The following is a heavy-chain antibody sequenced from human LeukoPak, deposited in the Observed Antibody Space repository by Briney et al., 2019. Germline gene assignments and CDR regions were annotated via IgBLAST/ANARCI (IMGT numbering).Heavy chain of an antibody. CDR1: GFTFSSYG. CDR2: IWCDGSNK. CDR3: ARAADYYDSSGYPDAFDI. J-gene: IGHJ3*02. V-gene: IGHV3-33*01. D-gene: IGHD3-22*01. Sequence: HPGGSLRLSCAASGFTFSSYGMHWVRQAPGKGLEWVAVIWCDGSNKYYADSVKGRFTISRDNSKNTLYLQMNSLRAEDTAVYYCARAADYYDSSGYPDAFDIWGQGTMVTVSS.